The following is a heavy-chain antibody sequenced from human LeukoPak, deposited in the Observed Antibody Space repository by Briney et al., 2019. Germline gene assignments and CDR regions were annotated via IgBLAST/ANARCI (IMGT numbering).Heavy chain of an antibody. J-gene: IGHJ6*02. CDR3: ARSGMDV. Sequence: PGGSLRLSCAASGFTFSSYSMNWVRQAPGKGLEWVANIKQDGSEKYYVDSVKGRFTISRDNAKNSLYLQMNSLRAEDTAVYYCARSGMDVWGQGTTVTVSS. V-gene: IGHV3-7*01. CDR1: GFTFSSYS. CDR2: IKQDGSEK.